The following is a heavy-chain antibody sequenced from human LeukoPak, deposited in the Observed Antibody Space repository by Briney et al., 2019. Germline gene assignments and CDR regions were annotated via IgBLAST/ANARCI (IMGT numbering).Heavy chain of an antibody. CDR1: GFTFSSYD. CDR3: ARGIGGSYPGDY. CDR2: IGTAGDT. Sequence: PGGSLRLSCAASGFTFSSYDMHWVRQATGKGLEWVLAIGTAGDTYYPGSVKGRFTISRENAKNSLYLQMNSLRAGDTAVHYCARGIGGSYPGDYWGQGTLVTVSS. V-gene: IGHV3-13*01. D-gene: IGHD1-26*01. J-gene: IGHJ4*02.